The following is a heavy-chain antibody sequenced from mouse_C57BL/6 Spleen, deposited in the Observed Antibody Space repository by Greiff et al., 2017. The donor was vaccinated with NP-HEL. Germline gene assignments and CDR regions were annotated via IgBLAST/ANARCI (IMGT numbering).Heavy chain of an antibody. J-gene: IGHJ2*01. CDR2: IYPGSGST. CDR3: ARSLGVVANFDY. D-gene: IGHD1-1*01. V-gene: IGHV1-55*01. Sequence: QVQLQQPGAELVKPGASVKMSCKASGYTFTSYWITWVKQRPGQGLEWIGDIYPGSGSTNYNEKFKSKATLTVDTSSSTAYMQLSSLTSEDSAVYYCARSLGVVANFDYWGQGTTLTVSS. CDR1: GYTFTSYW.